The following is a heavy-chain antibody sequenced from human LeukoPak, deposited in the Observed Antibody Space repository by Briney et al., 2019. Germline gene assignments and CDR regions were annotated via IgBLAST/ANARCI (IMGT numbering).Heavy chain of an antibody. CDR2: ISAYNGNT. CDR1: GYTSISYG. D-gene: IGHD3-16*02. CDR3: ARDSSIMITFGGVIDPFDY. V-gene: IGHV1-18*01. Sequence: GASVKVSCKASGYTSISYGISWVRQAPGQGLEWMGWISAYNGNTNYAQKLQGRVTMTTDTSTSTAYMELRSLRSDDTAVYYCARDSSIMITFGGVIDPFDYWGQGTLVTVSS. J-gene: IGHJ4*02.